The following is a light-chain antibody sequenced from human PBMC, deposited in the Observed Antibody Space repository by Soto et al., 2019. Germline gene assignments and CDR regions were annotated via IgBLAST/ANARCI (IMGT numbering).Light chain of an antibody. J-gene: IGKJ4*01. V-gene: IGKV1-39*01. CDR1: QSISSY. CDR2: AAS. CDR3: QQSYSTPCT. Sequence: DIQMTQSPSSLSTSEGDRLTITCRASQSISSYLNWYQQKPGKAPKLLIYAASSLQSGVPSRFSGTGSGTDFTLTISSLQPEDFATYYCQQSYSTPCTFGGGTKVEIK.